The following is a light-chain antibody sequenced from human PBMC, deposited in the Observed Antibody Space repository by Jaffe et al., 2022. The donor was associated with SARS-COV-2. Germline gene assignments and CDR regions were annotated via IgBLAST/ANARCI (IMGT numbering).Light chain of an antibody. CDR2: GAS. J-gene: IGKJ1*01. CDR3: QQHNNWWT. V-gene: IGKV3-15*01. Sequence: EIVMTQSPATLSVSPGERATLSCRASQSVSSNLAWYQQKPGQAPRLLIYGASTRATGIPARFSGSGSGTEFTLTITSLQSEDSAVYFCQQHNNWWTFGQGTKVEIK. CDR1: QSVSSN.